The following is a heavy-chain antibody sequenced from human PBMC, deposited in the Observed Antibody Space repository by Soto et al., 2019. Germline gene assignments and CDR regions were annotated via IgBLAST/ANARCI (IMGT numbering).Heavy chain of an antibody. CDR3: ARAPGLGSGWYGFDY. Sequence: QVQLVESGGGVVQSGRSLRLSCAASGFTFSNYGMQWVRQAPGKGLEWVAVIWYDGSNKYYADSVKGRFTISRDNSTNTLYLQMNRLRAGDTGVYYCARAPGLGSGWYGFDYWGQGTLVTVSS. D-gene: IGHD6-19*01. J-gene: IGHJ4*02. CDR2: IWYDGSNK. CDR1: GFTFSNYG. V-gene: IGHV3-33*01.